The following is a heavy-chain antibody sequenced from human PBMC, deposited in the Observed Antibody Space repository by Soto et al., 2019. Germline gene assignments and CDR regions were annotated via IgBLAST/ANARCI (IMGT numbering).Heavy chain of an antibody. Sequence: SETLSLTCTVSGGSISSGDYYWSWIRQPPGKGLEWIGYIYYSGSTYYNPSLKSRVTISVDTSKNQFSLKLSSVTAADTAVYYCARGPNLGYCNYWGQGTLGTVSS. D-gene: IGHD2-15*01. CDR2: IYYSGST. CDR3: ARGPNLGYCNY. CDR1: GGSISSGDYY. V-gene: IGHV4-30-4*01. J-gene: IGHJ4*02.